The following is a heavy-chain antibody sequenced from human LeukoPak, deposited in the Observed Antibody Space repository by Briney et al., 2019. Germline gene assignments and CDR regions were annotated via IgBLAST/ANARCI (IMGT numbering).Heavy chain of an antibody. CDR2: ISGSGGST. V-gene: IGHV3-23*01. CDR1: GLTFSSYA. J-gene: IGHJ3*01. CDR3: ADYMTTVTTSAFDV. D-gene: IGHD4-17*01. Sequence: GGSLRLSCAASGLTFSSYAMSWVRQAPGKGLEWVSTISGSGGSTYYADSVKGRFTISRDNSKNTLYLQMNSLRAEDTAVYYCADYMTTVTTSAFDVWGQGTMVTVSS.